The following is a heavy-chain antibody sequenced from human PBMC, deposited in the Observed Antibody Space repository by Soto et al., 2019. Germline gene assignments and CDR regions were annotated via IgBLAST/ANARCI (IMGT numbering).Heavy chain of an antibody. CDR2: INHSGRA. Sequence: QVLQQQGSSRILKPSETLSLTCTVSGGSFSGYACNWIRQSPGKGLEWIGEINHSGRANYNPSLKTRVTISVDASKTQFSLNVTSVIAADTAIYYCARGYGYFRQWGQGAHVAVSS. J-gene: IGHJ4*02. CDR1: GGSFSGYA. V-gene: IGHV4-34*01. CDR3: ARGYGYFRQ. D-gene: IGHD3-22*01.